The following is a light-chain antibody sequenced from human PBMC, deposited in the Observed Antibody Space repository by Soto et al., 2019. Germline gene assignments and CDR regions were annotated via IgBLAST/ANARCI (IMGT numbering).Light chain of an antibody. J-gene: IGKJ1*01. CDR2: QAS. CDR1: QSISSW. CDR3: QQYNSHWT. Sequence: DIQMTQSPSTLSASVGDRVTITCRASQSISSWLAWYQQKPGKAPKPRTYQASTLESGVPSRFGGSGSGTEFTLTISSLQPDDFATYFCQQYNSHWTFGQGTKVEIK. V-gene: IGKV1-5*03.